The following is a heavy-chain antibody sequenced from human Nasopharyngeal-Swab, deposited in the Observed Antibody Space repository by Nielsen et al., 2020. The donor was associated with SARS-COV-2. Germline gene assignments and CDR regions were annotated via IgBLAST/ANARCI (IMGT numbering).Heavy chain of an antibody. Sequence: ASVKVSCKASGGTFSSYGISWVRQAPGQGLEWMGWISAYNGNTNYAQKLQGRVTMTTGTSTSTAYMELRSLRSDDTAVYYCARAKGRGYSYSWDYYYYMDVWGKGTTVTVSS. D-gene: IGHD5-18*01. J-gene: IGHJ6*03. CDR2: ISAYNGNT. CDR1: GGTFSSYG. CDR3: ARAKGRGYSYSWDYYYYMDV. V-gene: IGHV1-18*01.